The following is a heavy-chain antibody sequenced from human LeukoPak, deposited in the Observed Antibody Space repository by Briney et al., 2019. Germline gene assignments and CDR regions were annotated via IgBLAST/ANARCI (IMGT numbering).Heavy chain of an antibody. D-gene: IGHD6-19*01. CDR2: ISSSGSTI. J-gene: IGHJ4*02. V-gene: IGHV3-48*03. CDR3: ARASQWLAFDY. CDR1: GFTFSSYE. Sequence: GGSLRLSCAASGFTFSSYEMNWVRQAPGKGLEWVSYISSSGSTIYYADSVKGRFTISRDNSKNTLYLQMNSLRAEDTAVYYCARASQWLAFDYWGQGTLVTVSS.